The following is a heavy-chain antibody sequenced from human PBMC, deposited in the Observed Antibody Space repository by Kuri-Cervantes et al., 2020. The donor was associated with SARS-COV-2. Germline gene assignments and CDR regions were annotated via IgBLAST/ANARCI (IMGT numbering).Heavy chain of an antibody. J-gene: IGHJ5*02. D-gene: IGHD3-10*01. CDR1: GFLFSASA. CDR2: VRGKANNYAT. Sequence: GGSLRLSCEASGFLFSASAIHWVRQASGKGLEWVGRVRGKANNYATAYAASVRDRFTISRENSKNTLYLQMNSLRAEETAVYYCAKDPGGASWGDPLWVGIDPWGQGTLVTVSS. CDR3: AKDPGGASWGDPLWVGIDP. V-gene: IGHV3-73*01.